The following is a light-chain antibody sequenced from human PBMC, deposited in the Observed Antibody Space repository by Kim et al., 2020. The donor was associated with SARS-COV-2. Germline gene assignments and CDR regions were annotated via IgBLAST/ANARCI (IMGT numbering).Light chain of an antibody. J-gene: IGKJ2*01. CDR1: QSVDRDY. CDR3: LQYGSSPHT. V-gene: IGKV3-20*01. Sequence: LSPGETAILSCRASQSVDRDYLAWYQQRPGQPPKLLIYDASLRATGIPARFTGSGSQTEYTLRISRLEPEDFAVYYCLQYGSSPHTFGQGTKLEIK. CDR2: DAS.